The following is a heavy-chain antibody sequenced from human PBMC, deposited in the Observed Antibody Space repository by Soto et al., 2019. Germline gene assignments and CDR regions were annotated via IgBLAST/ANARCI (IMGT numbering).Heavy chain of an antibody. CDR1: GFSFSNAW. J-gene: IGHJ4*02. Sequence: EVQLVESGGGLVKPGGSLRLSCAASGFSFSNAWMNWVRQAPGKGLEWVGRIKRETDGGTAEYAPPVEGRFSIPRDDSKRPLYLQMNRLKIGGHAVYFCLGTPMAAAWDYWGQGALVTVSS. D-gene: IGHD6-25*01. V-gene: IGHV3-15*07. CDR3: LGTPMAAAWDY. CDR2: IKRETDGGTA.